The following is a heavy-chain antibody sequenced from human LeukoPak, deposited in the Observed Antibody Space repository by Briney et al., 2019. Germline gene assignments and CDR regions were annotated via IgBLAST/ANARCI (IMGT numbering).Heavy chain of an antibody. Sequence: ASVKVSCKTSGYSFTSYDINWVRQAPGQGLEWMGWMNPNNGNTGYAQRFQGRVTLTRDTSISEAYMELSSLRSEDTAVYYCARGNSGIAAAHLVYYYMDVWGKGTTVTVSS. CDR1: GYSFTSYD. V-gene: IGHV1-8*01. CDR2: MNPNNGNT. D-gene: IGHD6-13*01. J-gene: IGHJ6*03. CDR3: ARGNSGIAAAHLVYYYMDV.